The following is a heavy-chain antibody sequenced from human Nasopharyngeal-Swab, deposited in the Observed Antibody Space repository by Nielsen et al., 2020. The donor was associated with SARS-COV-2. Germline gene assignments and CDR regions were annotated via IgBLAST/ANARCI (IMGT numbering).Heavy chain of an antibody. CDR1: GGSISSYY. CDR3: ARLTSLSGALDY. CDR2: IYYCGST. Sequence: SETLSLTCTVSGGSISSYYWSWIRQLPGKGLEWIGYIYYCGSTNYNPSLKSRVTISVDTSKNQFSLKLSSVTAADTAVYYCARLTSLSGALDYWGQGTLVTVSS. D-gene: IGHD1-14*01. V-gene: IGHV4-59*08. J-gene: IGHJ4*02.